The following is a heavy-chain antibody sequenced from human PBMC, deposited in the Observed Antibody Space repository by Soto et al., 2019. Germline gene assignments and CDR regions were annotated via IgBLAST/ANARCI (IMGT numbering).Heavy chain of an antibody. CDR1: GYTFTSYA. CDR2: INAGNGNT. J-gene: IGHJ4*02. V-gene: IGHV1-3*01. Sequence: ASVKVSCKASGYTFTSYAMHWVRQAPGQRLEWMGWINAGNGNTKYSQKFQGRVTITRDTSASTAYMELSGLRSEDTAVYYCARDPSWGRGATTDYFDYWGQGTLVTVSS. D-gene: IGHD1-26*01. CDR3: ARDPSWGRGATTDYFDY.